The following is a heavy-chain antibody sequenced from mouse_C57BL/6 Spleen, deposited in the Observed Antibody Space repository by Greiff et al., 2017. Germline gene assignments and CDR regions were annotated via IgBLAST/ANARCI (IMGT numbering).Heavy chain of an antibody. J-gene: IGHJ3*01. CDR2: IDPETGGT. V-gene: IGHV1-15*01. Sequence: QVQLQQSGAELVRPGASVTLSCKASGYTFTDYEMHWVKQTPVHGLEWIGAIDPETGGTAYNQKFKGKAILTADNSSSTAYMELRSLTSEDSAVYYCTRYYYGPWGQGTLVTVSA. CDR3: TRYYYGP. CDR1: GYTFTDYE. D-gene: IGHD1-1*01.